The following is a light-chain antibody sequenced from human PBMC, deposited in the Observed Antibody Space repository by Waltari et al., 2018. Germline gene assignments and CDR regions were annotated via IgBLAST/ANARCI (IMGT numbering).Light chain of an antibody. V-gene: IGKV2-28*01. CDR3: MQARQTPWT. CDR1: QSLLHSSGNTF. J-gene: IGKJ1*01. Sequence: DIVMTQSPLSLSVPRGEPASISFRSSQSLLHSSGNTFLDWYLQQPGQSPQLLIYLVSNRASGVPDRFSGSGSGTDFTLKISRVEAEDVGVYFCMQARQTPWTFGQGTKVEIK. CDR2: LVS.